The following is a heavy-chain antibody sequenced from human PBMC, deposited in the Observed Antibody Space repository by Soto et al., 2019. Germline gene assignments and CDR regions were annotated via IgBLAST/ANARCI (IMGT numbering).Heavy chain of an antibody. Sequence: SETLSLTCTVSGGSFSSGNYYWSWIRHHPGKGLEWIGYIYYSGSTYYNPSLKSRATISADTSKNHFSLKLTSVTAADTAVYYCARDLAYCASGSCYAKWGSWGQGTLVTVSS. D-gene: IGHD2-21*01. CDR2: IYYSGST. CDR3: ARDLAYCASGSCYAKWGS. CDR1: GGSFSSGNYY. J-gene: IGHJ5*02. V-gene: IGHV4-30-4*08.